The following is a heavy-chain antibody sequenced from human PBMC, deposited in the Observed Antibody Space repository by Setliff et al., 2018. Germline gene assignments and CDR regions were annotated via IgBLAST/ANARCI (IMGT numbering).Heavy chain of an antibody. V-gene: IGHV4-59*12. CDR3: ARVGRRVDPDTVRRRYVRPWFDP. Sequence: SETLSLTCTVSGGSISSYYWSWIRQPPGKGLEWIGYIYASGSTNYNPSLKSRVTFSVDTSKNQFSLKLNSGTAADTAVYYCARVGRRVDPDTVRRRYVRPWFDPWGQGTLVTVSS. CDR2: IYASGST. J-gene: IGHJ5*02. D-gene: IGHD3-3*01. CDR1: GGSISSYY.